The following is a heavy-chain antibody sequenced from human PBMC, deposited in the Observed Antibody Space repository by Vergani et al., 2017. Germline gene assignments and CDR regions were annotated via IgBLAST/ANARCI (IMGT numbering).Heavy chain of an antibody. CDR1: GFTFSSYS. J-gene: IGHJ5*02. CDR3: ASSSRENWFDP. D-gene: IGHD1-26*01. Sequence: EVQLVESGGGLVKPGGSLRLSCAASGFTFSSYSMNWVRQAPGKGLEWVSSISSSSSYIYYADSVKGRFPISRDKAKNSLYLQMNSLRAEDTAVYYGASSSRENWFDPWGQGTLVTVSS. V-gene: IGHV3-21*01. CDR2: ISSSSSYI.